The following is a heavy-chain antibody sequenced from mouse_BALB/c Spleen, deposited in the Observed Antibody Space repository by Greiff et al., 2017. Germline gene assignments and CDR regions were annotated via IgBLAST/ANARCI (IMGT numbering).Heavy chain of an antibody. CDR1: GYSITSDYA. CDR3: ASAIYYGNGGGAMDY. D-gene: IGHD2-1*01. CDR2: ISYSGST. J-gene: IGHJ4*01. Sequence: DVKLQESGPGLVKPSQSLSLTCTVTGYSITSDYAWNWIRQFPGNKLEWMGYISYSGSTSYNPSLKSRISITRDTSKNQFFLQLNSVTTEDTATYYCASAIYYGNGGGAMDYWGQGTSVTVSS. V-gene: IGHV3-2*02.